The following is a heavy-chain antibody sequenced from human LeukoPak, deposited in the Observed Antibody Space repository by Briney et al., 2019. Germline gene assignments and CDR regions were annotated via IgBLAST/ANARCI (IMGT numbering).Heavy chain of an antibody. Sequence: SVKVSCKASGGTFSSYAISWVRQAPGQGLEWMGRIIPILGIANYAQKFQGRVTITADKSTSTAYMELSSLRSEDTAVYYCASTLVAAPENHWYFDLWGRGTLVTVSS. V-gene: IGHV1-69*04. J-gene: IGHJ2*01. CDR2: IIPILGIA. CDR3: ASTLVAAPENHWYFDL. D-gene: IGHD2-15*01. CDR1: GGTFSSYA.